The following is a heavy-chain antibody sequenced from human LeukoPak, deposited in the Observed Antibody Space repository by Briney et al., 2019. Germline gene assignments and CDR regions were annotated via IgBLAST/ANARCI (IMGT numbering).Heavy chain of an antibody. V-gene: IGHV1-18*01. J-gene: IGHJ6*03. D-gene: IGHD3-3*01. Sequence: ASVKVSCKASGYTFTSYGISWVRQAPGQGLEWMGWISAYNGNTNYAQKLQGRVTMTTDTSASTAYMELRSLRSDDTAVYCCAREAWDYDFWSGYYTTYYYYYMDVWGKGTTVTVSS. CDR2: ISAYNGNT. CDR1: GYTFTSYG. CDR3: AREAWDYDFWSGYYTTYYYYYMDV.